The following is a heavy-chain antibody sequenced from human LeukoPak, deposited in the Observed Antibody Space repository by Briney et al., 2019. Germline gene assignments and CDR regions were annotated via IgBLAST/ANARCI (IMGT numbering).Heavy chain of an antibody. D-gene: IGHD1-26*01. V-gene: IGHV3-30*18. CDR1: GFTFSSYG. CDR3: VKAYGSYFDAFDI. CDR2: ISYDGSNK. Sequence: GRSLRLSCAASGFTFSSYGMHWVRQARGKGLEWVAVISYDGSNKYYADSVKGRFTISRDNSKNTLYLQMNSLRAEDTAVYYCVKAYGSYFDAFDIWGQGTMVTVSS. J-gene: IGHJ3*02.